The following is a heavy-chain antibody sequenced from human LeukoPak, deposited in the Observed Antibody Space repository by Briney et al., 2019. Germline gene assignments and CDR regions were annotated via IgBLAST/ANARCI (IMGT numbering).Heavy chain of an antibody. CDR1: LFSLHRQA. CDR2: INGDCSGE. CDR3: ARDNRRVTRIRGGMNSRFDP. J-gene: IGHJ5*02. D-gene: IGHD2-21*02. V-gene: IGHV3-43*02. Sequence: GWCVRLSCLASLFSLHRQAMHSVGQAPAKGLEWVSLINGDCSGEHYAVSVKGRFTISRDNSGECLYLQMYSLRSEDTAVYYCARDNRRVTRIRGGMNSRFDPWGQGTLVTVSA.